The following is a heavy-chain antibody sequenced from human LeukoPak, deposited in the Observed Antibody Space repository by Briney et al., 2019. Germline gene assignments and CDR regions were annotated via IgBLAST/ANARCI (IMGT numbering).Heavy chain of an antibody. CDR2: IYYSGST. V-gene: IGHV4-59*08. J-gene: IGHJ5*02. Sequence: SETLSLTCTVSGGSISSYYWSWIRQPPGKGLEWIGYIYYSGSTNYNPYLKSRVTISVDTSKNQFSLKLSSVNAADTALYYCARHTRNRGAVVPAATFDPWGQGTLVTVSS. D-gene: IGHD2-2*01. CDR1: GGSISSYY. CDR3: ARHTRNRGAVVPAATFDP.